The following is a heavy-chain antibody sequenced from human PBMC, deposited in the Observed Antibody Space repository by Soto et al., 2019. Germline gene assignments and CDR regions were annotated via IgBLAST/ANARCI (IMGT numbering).Heavy chain of an antibody. CDR3: ANAGYCSGGSCDYYYYYMDV. CDR1: GFTFDDYA. Sequence: GGSLRLSCAASGFTFDDYAMHWVRQAPGKGLEWVSGISWNSGSIGYADSVKGRFTISRDNAKNSLYLQMNSLRAEDTALYYCANAGYCSGGSCDYYYYYMDVWGKGTTVTVSS. CDR2: ISWNSGSI. V-gene: IGHV3-9*01. J-gene: IGHJ6*03. D-gene: IGHD2-15*01.